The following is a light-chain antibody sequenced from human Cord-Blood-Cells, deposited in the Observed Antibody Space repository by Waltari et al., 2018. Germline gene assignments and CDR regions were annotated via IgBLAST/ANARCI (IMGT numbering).Light chain of an antibody. CDR1: SRDVGGDNY. CDR2: DVS. Sequence: QSALTQPASVSGSPGQSITISCTGTSRDVGGDNYVSWYQQHPGKAPKLMIYDVSNRPSGVSNRFSGSKSGNTASLTISGLQAEDEADYYCSSYTSSSTRVVFGGGTKLTVL. CDR3: SSYTSSSTRVV. J-gene: IGLJ2*01. V-gene: IGLV2-14*01.